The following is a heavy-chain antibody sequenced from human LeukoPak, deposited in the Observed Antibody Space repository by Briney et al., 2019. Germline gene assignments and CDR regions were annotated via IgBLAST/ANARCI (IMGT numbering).Heavy chain of an antibody. CDR1: GYSISSGYY. J-gene: IGHJ6*03. CDR3: AGPGRPNYYYYYMDV. D-gene: IGHD3-10*01. CDR2: IYHSGST. Sequence: PSGTLSLTCTVSGYSISSGYYWGWIRQPPGKGLEWIGSIYHSGSTYYNPSLKSRVTISVDTSKNQFSLKLSSVTAADTAVYYCAGPGRPNYYYYYMDVWGKGTTVTVSS. V-gene: IGHV4-38-2*02.